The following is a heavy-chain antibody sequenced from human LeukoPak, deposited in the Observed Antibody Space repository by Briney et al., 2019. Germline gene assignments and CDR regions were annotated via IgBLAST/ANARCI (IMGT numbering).Heavy chain of an antibody. CDR2: IYTGGST. Sequence: GGSLRLSCAASGFTVSSNYMSWVRQAPGKGLEWVSVIYTGGSTYYADSVKGRFTISRDNSKNTLYLQMNSLRAEDTAVYYCAKDDGRSSSWDFDYWGQGTLVTVSS. CDR3: AKDDGRSSSWDFDY. D-gene: IGHD6-13*01. V-gene: IGHV3-53*01. CDR1: GFTVSSNY. J-gene: IGHJ4*02.